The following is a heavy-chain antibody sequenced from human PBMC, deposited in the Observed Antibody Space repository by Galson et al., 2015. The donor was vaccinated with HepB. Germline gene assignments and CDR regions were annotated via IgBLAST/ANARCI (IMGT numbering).Heavy chain of an antibody. Sequence: LRLSCAASGFTFSSYAMSWVRQAPGKGLEWVSAISGSGGSTYYADSVKGRFTISRDNSKNTLYLQMNSLRAENTAVYYCAKDQRYGGYGGTFDYWGQGTLVTVSS. D-gene: IGHD5-12*01. J-gene: IGHJ4*02. CDR2: ISGSGGST. CDR3: AKDQRYGGYGGTFDY. V-gene: IGHV3-23*01. CDR1: GFTFSSYA.